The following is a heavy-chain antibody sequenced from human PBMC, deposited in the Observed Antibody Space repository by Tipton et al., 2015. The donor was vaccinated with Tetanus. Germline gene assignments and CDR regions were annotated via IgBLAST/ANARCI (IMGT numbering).Heavy chain of an antibody. CDR3: ARGPSGSCYDY. D-gene: IGHD2-15*01. CDR2: ISSSSSYT. V-gene: IGHV3-11*06. J-gene: IGHJ4*02. CDR1: GFTFSDYY. Sequence: CAAPGFTFSDYYMSWIRQAPGKGLEWVSYISSSSSYTNYADSVKGRFTISRDNAKNSLYLQMNSLRAEDTAVYYCARGPSGSCYDYWGQGTLVTVSS.